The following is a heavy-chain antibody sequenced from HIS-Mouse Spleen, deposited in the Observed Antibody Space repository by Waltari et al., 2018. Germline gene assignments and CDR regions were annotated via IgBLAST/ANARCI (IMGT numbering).Heavy chain of an antibody. CDR1: GRSFSGYS. CDR2: LNHSGST. J-gene: IGHJ3*02. CDR3: ARGRRITMVRGVILDAFDI. V-gene: IGHV4-34*01. Sequence: QVQLQQWGAGLLKPSETLSLTCAVYGRSFSGYSWSWIRQPPGKGLEWMGELNHSGSTNYNPSLKSRVTISVDTSKNQFSLKLSSVTAADTAVYYCARGRRITMVRGVILDAFDIWGQGTMVTVSS. D-gene: IGHD3-10*01.